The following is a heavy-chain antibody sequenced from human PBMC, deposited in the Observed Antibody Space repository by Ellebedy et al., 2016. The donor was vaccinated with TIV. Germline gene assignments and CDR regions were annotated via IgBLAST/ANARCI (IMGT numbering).Heavy chain of an antibody. CDR3: ARDQWLGRAYYFDY. V-gene: IGHV3-7*01. J-gene: IGHJ4*02. D-gene: IGHD6-19*01. CDR1: GFTFSNYW. Sequence: GGSLRLSCGTSGFTFSNYWMTWVRQVPGKGLEWVANIKQDGSEKYYMDSVKGRFSISRDNAKNSLYVQMNSLRDEDTAVYYCARDQWLGRAYYFDYWGRGTLVTVSS. CDR2: IKQDGSEK.